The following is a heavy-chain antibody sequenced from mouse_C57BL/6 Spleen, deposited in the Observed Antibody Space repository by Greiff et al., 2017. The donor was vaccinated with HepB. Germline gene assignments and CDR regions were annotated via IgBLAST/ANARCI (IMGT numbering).Heavy chain of an antibody. CDR2: ISDGGSYT. J-gene: IGHJ4*01. CDR3: ARDWELRFPSMDY. V-gene: IGHV5-4*01. CDR1: GFTFSSYA. D-gene: IGHD1-1*01. Sequence: EVKLMESGGGLVKPGGSLKLSCAASGFTFSSYAMSWVRQTPEKRLEWVATISDGGSYTYYPDNVKGRFTISRDNAKNNLYLQMSHLKSEDTAMYYCARDWELRFPSMDYWGQGTSVTVSS.